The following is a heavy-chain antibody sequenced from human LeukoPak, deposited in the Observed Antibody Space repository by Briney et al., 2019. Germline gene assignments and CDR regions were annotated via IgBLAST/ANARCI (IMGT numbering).Heavy chain of an antibody. CDR1: GDSVSSNSAA. V-gene: IGHV6-1*01. J-gene: IGHJ4*02. CDR2: TYYRSKWYN. D-gene: IGHD6-19*01. Sequence: SQTLSLTCALSGDSVSSNSAAWNWLRQSPSRGLEWLGRTYYRSKWYNDYAVSVKSRITINPDTSKNQFSLQLNSVTPEDTAVYYCAREPDTSGWPFFDYWGQGTLVTVSS. CDR3: AREPDTSGWPFFDY.